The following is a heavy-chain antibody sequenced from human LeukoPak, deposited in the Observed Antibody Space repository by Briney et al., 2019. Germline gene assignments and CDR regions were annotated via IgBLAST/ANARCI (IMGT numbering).Heavy chain of an antibody. CDR3: ARSRGTFFPHDY. D-gene: IGHD3-10*01. J-gene: IGHJ4*02. Sequence: GGSLRLSCAVSGFSVSSNYMSWVRQAPGKGLEWVSVIYSGGGTYYADSVKGRFTISRDNSKNTVYLQMNSLRVEDTAVYYCARSRGTFFPHDYWGQGTLVTVTS. CDR2: IYSGGGT. V-gene: IGHV3-66*01. CDR1: GFSVSSNY.